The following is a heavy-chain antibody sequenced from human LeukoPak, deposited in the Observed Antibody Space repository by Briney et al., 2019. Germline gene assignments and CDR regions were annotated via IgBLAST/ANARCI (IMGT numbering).Heavy chain of an antibody. CDR2: INPSSGNT. CDR1: GYTFTGYY. Sequence: ASVTVSCKASGYTFTGYYMHWVRQAPGQGLEWMGWINPSSGNTNYAQKLQGRVTMTTDTSTSTAYMELRSLRSDDTAVYYCARLVVPAAMNGMDVWGQGTTVTVSS. CDR3: ARLVVPAAMNGMDV. D-gene: IGHD2-2*01. J-gene: IGHJ6*02. V-gene: IGHV1-18*01.